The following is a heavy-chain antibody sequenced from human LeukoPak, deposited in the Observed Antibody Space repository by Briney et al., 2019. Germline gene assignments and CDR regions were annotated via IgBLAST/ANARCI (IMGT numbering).Heavy chain of an antibody. CDR2: ISSSSSYI. CDR3: AREAEADPYYYYGMDV. J-gene: IGHJ6*02. V-gene: IGHV3-21*01. D-gene: IGHD6-13*01. Sequence: GGSLRLSCAASGFTFSSYGMHWVRQAPGKGLEWVSSISSSSSYIYYADSVKGRFTISRDNAKNSLYLQMNSLRAEDTAVYYCAREAEADPYYYYGMDVWGQGTTVTVSS. CDR1: GFTFSSYG.